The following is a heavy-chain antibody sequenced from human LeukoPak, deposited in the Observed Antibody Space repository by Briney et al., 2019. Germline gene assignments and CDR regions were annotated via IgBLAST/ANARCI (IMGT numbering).Heavy chain of an antibody. D-gene: IGHD5-24*01. CDR3: ARADGDRDGYNFWFDP. V-gene: IGHV6-1*01. CDR1: GDSVSRNSAA. CDR2: TYYRSKWYN. J-gene: IGHJ5*02. Sequence: SQTLSLTCAISGDSVSRNSAAWNWIRQSPSRGLEWLGRTYYRSKWYNDYAVSVESRITINPDTSKNQFSLQLNSVTPEDTAVYYCARADGDRDGYNFWFDPWGQGTLVTVSS.